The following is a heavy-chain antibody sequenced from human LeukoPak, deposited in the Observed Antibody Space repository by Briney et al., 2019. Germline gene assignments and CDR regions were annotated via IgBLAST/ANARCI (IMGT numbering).Heavy chain of an antibody. CDR2: IKDDGSTT. J-gene: IGHJ4*02. CDR1: GFTFGGRL. D-gene: IGHD2-8*01. Sequence: PGGSLRLSCAVSGFTFGGRLMHWVRQAPGKGLVWVALIKDDGSTTNYADSVKGRFTASRDDAENTVYLQMSSLRAEDTAVYYCHPLAFVTNWGQGTLVTVSS. CDR3: HPLAFVTN. V-gene: IGHV3-74*01.